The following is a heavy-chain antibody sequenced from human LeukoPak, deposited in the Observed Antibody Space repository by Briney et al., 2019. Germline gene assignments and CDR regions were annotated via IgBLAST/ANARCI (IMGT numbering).Heavy chain of an antibody. V-gene: IGHV3-7*01. CDR3: WVAANDY. D-gene: IGHD2-15*01. CDR2: IKQDGSEK. J-gene: IGHJ4*02. CDR1: GFTFSDYY. Sequence: PGGSLRLSCAASGFTFSDYYMSWIRQAPGKGLEWVANIKQDGSEKYYVDSVKGRFTISRDNAENSLYLQMNSLRAEDTAVYYCWVAANDYWGQGTLVTVSS.